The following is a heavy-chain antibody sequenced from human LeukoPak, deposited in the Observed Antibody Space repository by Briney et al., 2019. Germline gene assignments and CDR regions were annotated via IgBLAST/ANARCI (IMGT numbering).Heavy chain of an antibody. CDR3: ARVKVTTIFGVVTINWFDP. CDR2: IYTSGST. Sequence: SETLSLTCTVSGGSISSYYWSWIRQPAGKGLEWIGRIYTSGSTNYNPSLKSRVTMSVDTSKNQFSLKLSSVTAADTAVYYCARVKVTTIFGVVTINWFDPWGQGTLVTVSS. CDR1: GGSISSYY. J-gene: IGHJ5*02. D-gene: IGHD3-3*01. V-gene: IGHV4-4*07.